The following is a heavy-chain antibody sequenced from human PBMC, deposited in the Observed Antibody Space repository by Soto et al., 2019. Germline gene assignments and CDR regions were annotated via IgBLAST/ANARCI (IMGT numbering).Heavy chain of an antibody. CDR3: ARGGGPHLKYSGYDYYNY. CDR2: IYYSGST. CDR1: GGSLSSYY. V-gene: IGHV4-59*01. Sequence: PSETLSLTCTVSGGSLSSYYWSWIRQPPGKGLEWIGYIYYSGSTNYNPSLKSRVTISVDTSKNQFSLKLSSVTAADTAVYYCARGGGPHLKYSGYDYYNYWGQGTLVTVSS. D-gene: IGHD5-12*01. J-gene: IGHJ4*02.